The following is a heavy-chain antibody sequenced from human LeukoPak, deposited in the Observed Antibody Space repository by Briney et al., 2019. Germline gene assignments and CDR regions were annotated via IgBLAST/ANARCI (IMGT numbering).Heavy chain of an antibody. CDR1: GGSISSGNYY. Sequence: PSETLSLTCTVSGGSISSGNYYWSWIRQPAWKGLEWIGRFYTSGSTNYSPAIKSRVTISVDTSKTQFSLKLSSVTAADTAVYYCERLWGYGDYFYFDYWGQGTLVTVSS. D-gene: IGHD4-17*01. CDR2: FYTSGST. V-gene: IGHV4-61*02. CDR3: ERLWGYGDYFYFDY. J-gene: IGHJ4*02.